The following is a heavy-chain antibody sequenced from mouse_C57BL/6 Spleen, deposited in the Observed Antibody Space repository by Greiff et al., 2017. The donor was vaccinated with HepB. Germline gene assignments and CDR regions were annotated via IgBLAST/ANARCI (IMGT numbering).Heavy chain of an antibody. D-gene: IGHD1-1*01. CDR2: FYPGSGSI. J-gene: IGHJ1*03. Sequence: QVHVKQSGAELVKPGASVKLSCKASGYTFTEYTIHWVKQRSGQGLEWIGWFYPGSGSIKYNEKFKDKATLTADKSSSTVYMELSRLTSEDSAVYFCARHEALYYYGSSDWYFDVWGTGTTVTVSS. CDR3: ARHEALYYYGSSDWYFDV. V-gene: IGHV1-62-2*01. CDR1: GYTFTEYT.